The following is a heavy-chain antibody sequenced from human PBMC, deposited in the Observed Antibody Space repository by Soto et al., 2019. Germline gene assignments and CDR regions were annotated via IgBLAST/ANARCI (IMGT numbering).Heavy chain of an antibody. D-gene: IGHD1-26*01. CDR2: IYYTGST. CDR3: ATSLVTSRTRVDY. CDR1: GGSIYTGGFY. J-gene: IGHJ4*02. V-gene: IGHV4-31*03. Sequence: QVQLQESGPGLVKPSQTLSLTCTVSGGSIYTGGFYWSWSRQLPGKGLEWFGYIYYTGSTKYNPSLKSRLTISTDTSDNPFSLRLTSVTAADTAVYYCATSLVTSRTRVDYWGQGTLVTVSS.